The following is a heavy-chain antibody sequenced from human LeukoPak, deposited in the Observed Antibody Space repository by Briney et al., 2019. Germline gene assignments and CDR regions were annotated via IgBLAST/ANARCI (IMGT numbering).Heavy chain of an antibody. J-gene: IGHJ4*02. Sequence: PESPSLTRTVSSVSLTDYYRNWCSHTPRETLEWIGWIYSRGNTHYNPSLRSRVTVSVEMSRHQFSLRLTSVSAADTGVSLCARARYSDGFGWFDYWGQGALVTISS. CDR1: SVSLTDYY. CDR2: IYSRGNT. V-gene: IGHV4-59*01. CDR3: ARARYSDGFGWFDY. D-gene: IGHD5-18*01.